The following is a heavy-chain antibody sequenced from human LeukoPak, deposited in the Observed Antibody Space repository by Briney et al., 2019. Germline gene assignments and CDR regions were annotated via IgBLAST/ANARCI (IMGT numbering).Heavy chain of an antibody. V-gene: IGHV4-59*12. Sequence: SETLSLTCTVSGGSISSYHWSWIRQSPGRGLEWIGYLYNTWSANYNPSLKSRVTISVDTSKNQFSLKLSSVTAADTAVYYCARAHYGDYYYYYYMDVWGKGTTVTVSS. D-gene: IGHD4-17*01. CDR1: GGSISSYH. CDR2: LYNTWSA. J-gene: IGHJ6*03. CDR3: ARAHYGDYYYYYYMDV.